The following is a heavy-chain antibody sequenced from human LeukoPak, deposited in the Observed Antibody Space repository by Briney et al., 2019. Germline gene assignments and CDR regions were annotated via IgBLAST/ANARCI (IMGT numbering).Heavy chain of an antibody. D-gene: IGHD2-21*02. Sequence: ASVKVSCRASGYPFINYGISWVRQAPGQGLEWMGWISANNGNTNLVQRFQGRVTMTTDTSTITVYMELRSLRSDDTAVYYCARGRLREFDPWGQGTLVIVSS. CDR2: ISANNGNT. CDR3: ARGRLREFDP. CDR1: GYPFINYG. J-gene: IGHJ5*02. V-gene: IGHV1-18*01.